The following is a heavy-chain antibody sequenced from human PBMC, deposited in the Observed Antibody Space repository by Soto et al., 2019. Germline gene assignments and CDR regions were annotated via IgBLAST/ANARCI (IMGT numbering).Heavy chain of an antibody. CDR1: GGSFRDYY. V-gene: IGHV4-34*01. CDR2: IYHSGST. D-gene: IGHD3-10*01. Sequence: SETLSLTCAVYGGSFRDYYWSWVRQPPGKGLEWIGEIYHSGSTNYNPSLKSRVTISVDKSKNQFSLQLSSMTAADTAVYYCAAHSGSTYGPLDYWGQGTLVTVSS. J-gene: IGHJ4*02. CDR3: AAHSGSTYGPLDY.